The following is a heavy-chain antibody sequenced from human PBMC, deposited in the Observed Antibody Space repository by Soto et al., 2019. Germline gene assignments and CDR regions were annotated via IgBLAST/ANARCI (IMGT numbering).Heavy chain of an antibody. J-gene: IGHJ4*02. Sequence: QVQLVQSGAEVKKPGASVKVSCKASGYTFTSYGISWVRQAPGQGLEWMGWISAYNGNTNYAQKLQGRGTMTADTSESTASRELRSLRSDDTAAYLCARAHGASYYGGGQGTLFTASS. CDR3: ARAHGASYYG. V-gene: IGHV1-18*01. CDR2: ISAYNGNT. D-gene: IGHD1-26*01. CDR1: GYTFTSYG.